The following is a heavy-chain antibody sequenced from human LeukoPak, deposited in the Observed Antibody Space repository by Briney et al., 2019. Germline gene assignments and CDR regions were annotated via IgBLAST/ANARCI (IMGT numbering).Heavy chain of an antibody. CDR3: AKNYNSHDAFDI. V-gene: IGHV3-23*01. CDR1: GLTFSSHA. CDR2: ISGSGGET. J-gene: IGHJ3*02. D-gene: IGHD5-24*01. Sequence: GGSLRLSCAASGLTFSSHAMTWVRQAPGKGLERVSGISGSGGETFYADSVRGRFTISRDNSRNTLNLQMNSLRAEDTAVYYCAKNYNSHDAFDIWGQGTMVAVSS.